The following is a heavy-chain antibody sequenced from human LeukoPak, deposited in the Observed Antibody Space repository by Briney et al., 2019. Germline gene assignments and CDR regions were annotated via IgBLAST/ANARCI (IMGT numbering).Heavy chain of an antibody. J-gene: IGHJ5*02. Sequence: ASVKVSCKASGYTFTSYGISWVRQAPGQGLEWMGWISAYNGNTNYAQKFQGRVTMTTDTSTSTAYMELRSLRSDDTAVYYCAREQVGMGWFDPWGQGTLVTVSS. D-gene: IGHD1-14*01. CDR2: ISAYNGNT. V-gene: IGHV1-18*01. CDR1: GYTFTSYG. CDR3: AREQVGMGWFDP.